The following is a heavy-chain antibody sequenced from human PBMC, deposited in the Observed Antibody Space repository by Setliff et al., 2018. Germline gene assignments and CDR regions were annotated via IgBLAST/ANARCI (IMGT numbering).Heavy chain of an antibody. V-gene: IGHV3-30*04. J-gene: IGHJ5*02. CDR3: SRDVYDFRTGLGGP. CDR1: GFAFSSYS. D-gene: IGHD3-3*01. CDR2: MSYDTTKE. Sequence: SGGSLRLSCVASGFAFSSYSMYWVRQAPGKGLEWVAIMSYDTTKEYYADSVKGRFTISRDNAKNSLYLQMSSLRVEDTAVYFCSRDVYDFRTGLGGPWGQGTRVTVSS.